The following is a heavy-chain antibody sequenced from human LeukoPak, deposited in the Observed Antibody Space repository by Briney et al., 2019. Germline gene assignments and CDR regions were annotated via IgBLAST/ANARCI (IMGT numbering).Heavy chain of an antibody. J-gene: IGHJ4*02. CDR1: GFTFSDYY. CDR2: ISSSSGYT. V-gene: IGHV3-11*06. Sequence: PGGSLRLSCAASGFTFSDYYMSWIRQAPGKGLEWVSYISSSSGYTNYADSVKGRFTISRDNAKNSLYLQMNSLRAEDTAVYYCASHYGSGSYYDYWGQGTLVTVSS. CDR3: ASHYGSGSYYDY. D-gene: IGHD3-10*01.